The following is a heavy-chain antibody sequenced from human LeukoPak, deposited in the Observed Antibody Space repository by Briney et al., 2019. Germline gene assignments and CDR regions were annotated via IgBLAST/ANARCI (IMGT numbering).Heavy chain of an antibody. CDR3: ARDDSSGYRRSVFDY. V-gene: IGHV4-39*07. D-gene: IGHD3-22*01. CDR1: GGSISSSSYY. Sequence: PSETLSLTCTVSGGSISSSSYYWGWIRQPPGKGLEWIGSIYYSGSTYYNPSLKSRVTISVDTSKNRFSLKLSSVTAADTAVYYCARDDSSGYRRSVFDYWGQGTLVTVSS. CDR2: IYYSGST. J-gene: IGHJ4*02.